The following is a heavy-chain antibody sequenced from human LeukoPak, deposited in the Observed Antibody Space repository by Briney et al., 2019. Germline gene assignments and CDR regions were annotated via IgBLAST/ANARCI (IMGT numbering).Heavy chain of an antibody. V-gene: IGHV3-49*03. J-gene: IGHJ6*02. D-gene: IGHD1-26*01. CDR2: IRSKAYGGTT. Sequence: PGGSLRLSCTASGFTFGDYAMSWFRQAPGKGLEWVGFIRSKAYGGTTEYAASVKGRFTISRDDSKSIAYLQMNSLKTEDTAVYYCTSGTMISGSYYYYYYGMDVWGQGTTVTVSS. CDR3: TSGTMISGSYYYYYYGMDV. CDR1: GFTFGDYA.